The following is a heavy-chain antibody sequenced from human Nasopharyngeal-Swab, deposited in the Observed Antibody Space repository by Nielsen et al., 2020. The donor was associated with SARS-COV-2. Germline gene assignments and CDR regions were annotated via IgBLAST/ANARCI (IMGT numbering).Heavy chain of an antibody. D-gene: IGHD3-16*01. CDR3: ARDYWGAFEV. V-gene: IGHV3-74*01. CDR1: GFTFGNFW. CDR2: ITNDGTGT. Sequence: GGSLRLSCAGSGFTFGNFWMHWVRQSPGKGLVWVSRITNDGTGTSHADSVKGRFTISRDNAKNTLYLQMNSLRDEDTAVYYCARDYWGAFEVWGQGTMVTVSS. J-gene: IGHJ3*01.